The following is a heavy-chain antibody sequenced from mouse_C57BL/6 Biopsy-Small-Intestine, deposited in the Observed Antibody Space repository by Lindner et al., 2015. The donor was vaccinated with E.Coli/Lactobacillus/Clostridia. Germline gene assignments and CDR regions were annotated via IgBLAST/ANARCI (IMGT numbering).Heavy chain of an antibody. J-gene: IGHJ2*01. CDR2: IYPGDGDT. Sequence: VQLQESGPELVKPGASVKISCKASGYAFSSSWMNWIKQRPGKGLEWIGRIYPGDGDTNYNGKFKDKATLTADKSSSTAFMQLNSLTSEDSAVYFCTRSIGTYAFDYWGQGTTLTVSS. CDR3: TRSIGTYAFDY. V-gene: IGHV1-82*01. D-gene: IGHD5-1*01. CDR1: GYAFSSSW.